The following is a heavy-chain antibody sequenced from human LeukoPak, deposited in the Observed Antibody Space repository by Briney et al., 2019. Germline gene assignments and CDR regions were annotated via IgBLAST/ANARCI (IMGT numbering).Heavy chain of an antibody. D-gene: IGHD3-10*01. J-gene: IGHJ5*02. V-gene: IGHV3-64D*09. CDR1: GFTFSTYA. Sequence: QPGGCLRQSCSGSGFTFSTYAMQSVRQAPGKGLEYVSAISSDGDSTYNADSVKGRFTISRDNSKNTLYLQMSSLRTEDTAVYYCVRSSASSGPNCFDPWGQGTLVTVSS. CDR2: ISSDGDST. CDR3: VRSSASSGPNCFDP.